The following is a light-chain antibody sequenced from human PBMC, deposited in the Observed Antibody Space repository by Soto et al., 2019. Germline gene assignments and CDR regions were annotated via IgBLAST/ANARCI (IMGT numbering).Light chain of an antibody. J-gene: IGKJ1*01. CDR1: QSVNIN. V-gene: IGKV3-15*01. Sequence: EIVMTQSPATLSVSPGERATLSCRASQSVNINLAWYQQKPGQAPRPLIYGASTRATGVPARFSSSGSGTEFTLTISSLQSEDFSVYYCQQYSNWPRTVGQGAKVDIK. CDR2: GAS. CDR3: QQYSNWPRT.